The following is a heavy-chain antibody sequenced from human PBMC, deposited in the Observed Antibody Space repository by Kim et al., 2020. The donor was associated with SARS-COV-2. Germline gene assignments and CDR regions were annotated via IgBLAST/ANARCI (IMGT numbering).Heavy chain of an antibody. Sequence: SETLSLTCAVYGGSFSGYYRSWIRQPPGKGLEWIGEINHSGSTNYNPSLKSRVTISVDTSKNQFSLKLSSVTAADTAVYYCARSPFRSEPAAMSTSYWY. CDR3: ARSPFRSEPAAMSTSYWY. J-gene: IGHJ2*01. V-gene: IGHV4-34*01. CDR1: GGSFSGYY. D-gene: IGHD2-2*01. CDR2: INHSGST.